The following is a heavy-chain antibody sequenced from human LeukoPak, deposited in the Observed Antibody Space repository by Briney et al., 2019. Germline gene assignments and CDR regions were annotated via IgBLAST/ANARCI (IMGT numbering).Heavy chain of an antibody. D-gene: IGHD6-13*01. V-gene: IGHV3-23*01. CDR1: GFTLSSYA. CDR2: ISGSGVTT. CDR3: AKDREVVPAGTFDS. J-gene: IGHJ4*02. Sequence: GGSLRLSCAASGFTLSSYAMSWVRQAPGKGLQWVSAISGSGVTTSYADSVKGRFTISRDNSKNTLYLQMNSLRAEDTAVHYCAKDREVVPAGTFDSWGPGNLVTVSS.